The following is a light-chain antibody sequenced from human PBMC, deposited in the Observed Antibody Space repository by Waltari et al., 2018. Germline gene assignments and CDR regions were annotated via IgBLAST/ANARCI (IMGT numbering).Light chain of an antibody. CDR1: QSISSSS. V-gene: IGKV3-20*01. CDR2: GAS. J-gene: IGKJ2*01. CDR3: QQYGSSPLYT. Sequence: EIVLTQSPGTLSLSPVERATLSCRGSQSISSSSLAWYQQKPGQAPRLLIYGASSRATGIPDRFSGSGSGADFSLTISRLEPEDFAVYYCQQYGSSPLYTFGQGTKLEIK.